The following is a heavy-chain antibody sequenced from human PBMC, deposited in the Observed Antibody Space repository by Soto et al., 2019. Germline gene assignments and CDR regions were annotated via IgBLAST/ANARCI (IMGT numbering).Heavy chain of an antibody. Sequence: SETLSLTCDIYGGSFSDDYWSWIRQPPGKGLEWIGKVGHVGDTSYNPSLRSRVTVSADTSRNQFSLRLSSVTAADTAVYYCARERVVLLRAAVRVWDDYQYYGLDVWGQGTAVTVSS. CDR3: ARERVVLLRAAVRVWDDYQYYGLDV. V-gene: IGHV4-34*01. J-gene: IGHJ6*02. CDR2: VGHVGDT. D-gene: IGHD2-2*02. CDR1: GGSFSDDY.